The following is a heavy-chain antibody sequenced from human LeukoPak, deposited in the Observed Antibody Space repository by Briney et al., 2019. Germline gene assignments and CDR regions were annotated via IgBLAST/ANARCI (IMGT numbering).Heavy chain of an antibody. CDR2: ISSSSSTI. Sequence: TGGSLRLSCAASGFTFSSYSMNWVRQAPGKGLEWVSYISSSSSTIYYADSVKGRFTISRDNAKNSLYLQMNSLRDEDTAVYYCAKDGIFGVVLDYFDYWGQGTLVTVSS. J-gene: IGHJ4*02. CDR3: AKDGIFGVVLDYFDY. CDR1: GFTFSSYS. D-gene: IGHD3-3*02. V-gene: IGHV3-48*02.